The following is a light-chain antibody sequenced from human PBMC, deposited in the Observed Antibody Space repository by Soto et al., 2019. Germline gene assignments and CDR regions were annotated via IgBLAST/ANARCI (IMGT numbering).Light chain of an antibody. CDR3: SSYTSSSTVVI. V-gene: IGLV2-14*01. CDR2: EVS. CDR1: SSDVGGYNY. Sequence: QSALTQPASVSESPGQSITISCTGASSDVGGYNYVSWYQHHPGKAPKLMIYEVSNRPSGVSNRFSGSKSGNTASLTISGLQAEDEADYYCSSYTSSSTVVIFGGGTKLTVL. J-gene: IGLJ2*01.